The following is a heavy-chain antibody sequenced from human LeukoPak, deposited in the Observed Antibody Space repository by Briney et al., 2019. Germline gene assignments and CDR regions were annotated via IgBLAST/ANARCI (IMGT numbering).Heavy chain of an antibody. V-gene: IGHV3-30*19. Sequence: GGSLRLSCAASGFTFSSYGMHWVRQAPGKGREWVAVISYDGSNKYYADSVKGRFTISRDNSKNTLYLQMNSLRAEDTAVYYCARDHLVFGSGWYQHAFDIWGQGTMVTVSS. D-gene: IGHD6-19*01. CDR3: ARDHLVFGSGWYQHAFDI. CDR1: GFTFSSYG. CDR2: ISYDGSNK. J-gene: IGHJ3*02.